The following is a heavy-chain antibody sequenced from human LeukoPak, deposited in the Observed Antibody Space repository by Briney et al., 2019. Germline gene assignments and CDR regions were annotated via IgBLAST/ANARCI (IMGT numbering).Heavy chain of an antibody. Sequence: SETLSLTCTVSGGSISSYYWSWIRQPPGKGLEWIGYIYYSGSTNYNPSLKSRVTISVDTSKNQFPLKLSSVTAADTAVYYCARDHVLLWFGELLHYGMDVWGKGTTVTVSS. D-gene: IGHD3-10*01. V-gene: IGHV4-59*01. J-gene: IGHJ6*04. CDR3: ARDHVLLWFGELLHYGMDV. CDR1: GGSISSYY. CDR2: IYYSGST.